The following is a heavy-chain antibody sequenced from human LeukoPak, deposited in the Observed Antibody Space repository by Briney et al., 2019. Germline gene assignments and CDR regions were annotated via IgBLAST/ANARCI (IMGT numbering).Heavy chain of an antibody. J-gene: IGHJ4*02. Sequence: SETLSLTCTVSGGSINSSSYYWGWIRQPPGEALEWIGSIYHSGYTYYNPSLKSRVTISVDTSKSQFSLKLSSVTAADMAVYYCARSSMFRGVTVDYWGQGTLVTVSS. CDR1: GGSINSSSYY. CDR2: IYHSGYT. CDR3: ARSSMFRGVTVDY. V-gene: IGHV4-39*01. D-gene: IGHD3-10*01.